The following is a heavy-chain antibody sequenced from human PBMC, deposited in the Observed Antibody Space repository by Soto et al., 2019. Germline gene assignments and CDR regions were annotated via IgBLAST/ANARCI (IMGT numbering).Heavy chain of an antibody. Sequence: GESLKISCQVSGYTFTIYWIGRVRQMPGKGLEWMGIIYPSDSDTRYSPSFQGQVTISADQSINTAYLQWDSLKASDTAIYYCARPANTVADHFDLWGQGTPVTVYS. D-gene: IGHD4-17*01. CDR2: IYPSDSDT. CDR3: ARPANTVADHFDL. J-gene: IGHJ4*02. CDR1: GYTFTIYW. V-gene: IGHV5-51*01.